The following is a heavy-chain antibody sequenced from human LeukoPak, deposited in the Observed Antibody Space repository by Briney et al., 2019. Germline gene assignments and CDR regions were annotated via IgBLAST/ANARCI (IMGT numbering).Heavy chain of an antibody. CDR3: AKGGSYRSQPYFDY. CDR1: GFTFSSYG. Sequence: GGSLRLSCAASGFTFSSYGMHWVHQAPGKGLEWVAVISYDGSNKYYADSVKGRFTISRDNSKNTVYLQMNSLRAEDTAVYYCAKGGSYRSQPYFDYWGQGTPVTVSS. V-gene: IGHV3-30*18. J-gene: IGHJ4*02. D-gene: IGHD3-16*02. CDR2: ISYDGSNK.